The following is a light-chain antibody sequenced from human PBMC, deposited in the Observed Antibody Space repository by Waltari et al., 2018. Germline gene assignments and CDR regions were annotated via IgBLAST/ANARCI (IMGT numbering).Light chain of an antibody. CDR3: QQRSNWRGIT. V-gene: IGKV3-11*01. CDR2: DAS. CDR1: QIVSSY. J-gene: IGKJ5*01. Sequence: EIVLPQSPATLSLSPGERATLSCRASQIVSSYLAWYQQKPGQAPRLLIYDASNRATGIPARFSGSGSGTDFTLTISSLEPEDFAVYYCQQRSNWRGITFGQGTRLEIK.